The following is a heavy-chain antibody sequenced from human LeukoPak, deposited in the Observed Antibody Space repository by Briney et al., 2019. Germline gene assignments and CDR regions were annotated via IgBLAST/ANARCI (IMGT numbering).Heavy chain of an antibody. V-gene: IGHV3-74*01. J-gene: IGHJ1*01. CDR2: IKSDGNT. CDR3: ARAPSESGGYYPEYFRH. D-gene: IGHD3-22*01. CDR1: GFTFSSYW. Sequence: GGSLRLSCAASGFTFSSYWMHWVRQAPGKGLVWVSRIKSDGNTNYADSVKGRFTISRDNAKNTVSLQMNSLRAEDTGVYYCARAPSESGGYYPEYFRHWGQGTLVTVPS.